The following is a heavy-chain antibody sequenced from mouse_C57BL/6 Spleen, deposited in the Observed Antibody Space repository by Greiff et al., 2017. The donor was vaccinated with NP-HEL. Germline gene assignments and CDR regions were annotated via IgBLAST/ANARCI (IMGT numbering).Heavy chain of an antibody. V-gene: IGHV1-69*01. J-gene: IGHJ2*01. D-gene: IGHD1-1*02. CDR1: GYTFTSYW. CDR2: IDPSDSYT. CDR3: ARGWGRDY. Sequence: QVQLQQPGAELVMPGASVKLSCKASGYTFTSYWMHWVKQRPGQGLEWIGEIDPSDSYTNYNQKFKGKSTLTVDKSSSTAYMQLSSLTSEDSAVYYCARGWGRDYWGQGTTLTVSS.